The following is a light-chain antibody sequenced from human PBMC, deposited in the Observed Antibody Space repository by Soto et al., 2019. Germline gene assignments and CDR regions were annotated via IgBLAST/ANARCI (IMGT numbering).Light chain of an antibody. V-gene: IGLV1-44*01. CDR3: AAWDDSLNGHV. CDR1: TSNIGTSS. CDR2: TTN. Sequence: QSVLTQPPSASGTPGQRVTISSSGSTSNIGTSSVHWFQQLPGTAPKLLISTTNQRPSGVPERFSGSKSGTSASLATSGLQSEDEADYYCAAWDDSLNGHVFGTGTKVTVL. J-gene: IGLJ1*01.